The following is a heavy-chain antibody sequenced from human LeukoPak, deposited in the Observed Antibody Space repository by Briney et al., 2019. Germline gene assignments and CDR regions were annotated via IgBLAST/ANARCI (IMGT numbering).Heavy chain of an antibody. J-gene: IGHJ4*02. V-gene: IGHV3-23*01. D-gene: IGHD1-26*01. CDR1: GFTLSSYA. CDR2: ISDTGNT. Sequence: GGSLRLSCAASGFTLSSYAMSWVRQAPGKGLEWVSAISDTGNTYHADSVKGRFTISRDSSKNTLYLQMNSLRAEDTAVYYCAISGGYWAWAHWGQGTLVTVSS. CDR3: AISGGYWAWAH.